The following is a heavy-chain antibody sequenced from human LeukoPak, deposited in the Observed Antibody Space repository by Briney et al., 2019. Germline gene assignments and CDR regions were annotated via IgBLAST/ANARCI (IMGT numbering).Heavy chain of an antibody. J-gene: IGHJ4*02. V-gene: IGHV3-30*02. CDR2: IRYDGSNK. CDR3: ARDLGDYYDSSGYVGVFDY. D-gene: IGHD3-22*01. Sequence: PGGSLRLSCAASGFTFSSYGMHWVRQAPGKGLEWVAFIRYDGSNKYYADSVKGRFTISRDNSKNTLYLQMNSLRAEDTAVYYCARDLGDYYDSSGYVGVFDYWGQGTLVTVSS. CDR1: GFTFSSYG.